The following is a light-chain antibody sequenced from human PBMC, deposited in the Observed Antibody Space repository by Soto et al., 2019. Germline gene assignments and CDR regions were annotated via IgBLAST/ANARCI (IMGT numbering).Light chain of an antibody. CDR3: QQYYSTPRT. Sequence: DIVMTQSPASLAVSLGERASINCNSRQSVLYSSNNKNYLAWYQQKPGQPPKLLIYWASTRESGVPDRFSGSGSGTDFTLTISSLQAEDVAVYYCQQYYSTPRTFGQGTKVDIK. CDR2: WAS. CDR1: QSVLYSSNNKNY. J-gene: IGKJ1*01. V-gene: IGKV4-1*01.